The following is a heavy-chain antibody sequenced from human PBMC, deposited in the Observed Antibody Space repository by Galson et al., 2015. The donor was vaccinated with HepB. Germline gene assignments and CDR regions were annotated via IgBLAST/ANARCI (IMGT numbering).Heavy chain of an antibody. CDR3: AKVSAAVAGRVY. CDR1: RFTFSSYA. D-gene: IGHD6-19*01. J-gene: IGHJ4*02. CDR2: ISGSGGST. Sequence: SLRLSCAASRFTFSSYAMSWVRQAPGKELEWVSAISGSGGSTYYADSVKGRFTISRDNSKNTLYLQMNSLRAEDTAVYYCAKVSAAVAGRVYWGQGTLVTVSS. V-gene: IGHV3-23*01.